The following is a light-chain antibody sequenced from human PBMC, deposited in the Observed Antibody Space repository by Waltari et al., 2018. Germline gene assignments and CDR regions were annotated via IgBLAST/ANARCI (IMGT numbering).Light chain of an antibody. CDR3: AAWDDSLNGPV. V-gene: IGLV1-44*01. Sequence: QSVLTQPPSASGTPGQRVTISCSGSSSKIGINTVNWYQQLPGTAPKLLIYSNKQRPSGVPDRFSGSKSGTSASLAISGLQSEDEADYYCAAWDDSLNGPVFGGGTKLTVL. CDR1: SSKIGINT. J-gene: IGLJ2*01. CDR2: SNK.